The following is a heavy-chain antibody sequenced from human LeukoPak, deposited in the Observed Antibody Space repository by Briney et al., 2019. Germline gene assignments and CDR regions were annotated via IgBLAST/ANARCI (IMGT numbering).Heavy chain of an antibody. CDR1: GSTFSSYN. D-gene: IGHD1-26*01. CDR3: ARSGLVGATTGYFDY. V-gene: IGHV3-48*02. Sequence: PGGSLRLSCAASGSTFSSYNMNWVRQAPGKGLEWVSYISSSGTIYYADSVKGRFTISRDNAKNSLYLQMKSLRDEDTAVYYCARSGLVGATTGYFDYWGQGTLVTVSS. J-gene: IGHJ4*02. CDR2: ISSSGTI.